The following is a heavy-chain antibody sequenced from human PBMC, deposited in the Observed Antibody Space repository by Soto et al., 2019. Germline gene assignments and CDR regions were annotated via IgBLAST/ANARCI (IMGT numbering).Heavy chain of an antibody. CDR2: IKHDGSDK. Sequence: EVQLVESGGGLVQPGGSLRLSCAASGFTFSNNWMTWVRQAPWKGLEWVANIKHDGSDKYYAGSVKGRFTISRDNAKNSLFLQMNTLRAEDTAVYYCASGTLPMLRGDYNNWGQGTLVTVSS. CDR1: GFTFSNNW. D-gene: IGHD3-10*01. V-gene: IGHV3-7*01. CDR3: ASGTLPMLRGDYNN. J-gene: IGHJ4*02.